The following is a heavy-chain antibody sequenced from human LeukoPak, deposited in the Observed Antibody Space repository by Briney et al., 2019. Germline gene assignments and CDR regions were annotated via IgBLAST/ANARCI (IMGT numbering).Heavy chain of an antibody. V-gene: IGHV3-11*04. CDR2: ISSSGSTI. D-gene: IGHD3-22*01. CDR1: GLTFSDYY. CDR3: ARLRRYYDSSGYGGYYFDY. J-gene: IGHJ4*02. Sequence: PGGSLRLSCAASGLTFSDYYMSWIRQAPGKGLEWVSYISSSGSTIYYADSVKGRFTISRDNAKNSLYLQMNSLRAEDTAVYYCARLRRYYDSSGYGGYYFDYWGQGTLVTVSS.